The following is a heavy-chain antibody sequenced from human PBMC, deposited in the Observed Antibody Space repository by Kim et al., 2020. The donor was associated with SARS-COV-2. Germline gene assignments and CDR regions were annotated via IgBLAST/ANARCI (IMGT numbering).Heavy chain of an antibody. V-gene: IGHV3-43D*03. Sequence: GGSLRLSCAASGFTFDDYAMHWVRQAPGKGLEWVSLISWDGGSTYYADSVKGRFTISRDNSKNSLYLQMNSLRAEDTALYYCAKDILWFGESGAFDIWGQGTMVTVSS. CDR2: ISWDGGST. D-gene: IGHD3-10*01. CDR3: AKDILWFGESGAFDI. J-gene: IGHJ3*02. CDR1: GFTFDDYA.